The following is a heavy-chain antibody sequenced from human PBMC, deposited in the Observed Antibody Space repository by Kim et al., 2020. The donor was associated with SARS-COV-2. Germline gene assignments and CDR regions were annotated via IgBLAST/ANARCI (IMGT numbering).Heavy chain of an antibody. V-gene: IGHV3-30*18. J-gene: IGHJ3*01. CDR2: ILYAGTHIAYEGINE. CDR1: GFSFSTNV. Sequence: GGSLRLSCAASGFSFSTNVMHWVRQAPGKGLEWVAVILYAGTHIAYEGINESYGESVKGRFTISRDNSKNTLYLQMNSLRAEDTAVYYCAKGGFD. D-gene: IGHD3-16*01. CDR3: AKGGFD.